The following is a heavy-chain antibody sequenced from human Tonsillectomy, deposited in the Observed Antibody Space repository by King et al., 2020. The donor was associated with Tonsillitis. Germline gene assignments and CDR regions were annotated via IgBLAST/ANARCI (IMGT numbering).Heavy chain of an antibody. CDR2: IYHSGST. CDR3: ARKVRGVGTEYFQP. V-gene: IGHV4-38-2*01. CDR1: GYSISSGYN. J-gene: IGHJ1*01. Sequence: VQLQDSGPGLVKPSETLSLTCAVSGYSISSGYNWGWIRQPPGKGLEWIGSIYHSGSTYYNPSLKSRVTISVNTSKNQFSLKLSSVTAADTAVYYCARKVRGVGTEYFQPWGQGTLVTVSS. D-gene: IGHD3-10*01.